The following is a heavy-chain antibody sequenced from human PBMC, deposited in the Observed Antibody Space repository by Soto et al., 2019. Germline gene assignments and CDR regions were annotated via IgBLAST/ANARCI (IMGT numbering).Heavy chain of an antibody. CDR2: TYYRSKWYN. V-gene: IGHV6-1*01. CDR3: ARSESYSYGRYYYYYYGMDV. D-gene: IGHD5-18*01. J-gene: IGHJ6*02. Sequence: PSQTLSLTCAISGDSVSSNSAAWNWIRQSPSRGLEWLGRTYYRSKWYNDYAVSVKSRITINPDTSKNQFSLQLNSVTPEDTAVYYCARSESYSYGRYYYYYYGMDVWGQGTTVTVS. CDR1: GDSVSSNSAA.